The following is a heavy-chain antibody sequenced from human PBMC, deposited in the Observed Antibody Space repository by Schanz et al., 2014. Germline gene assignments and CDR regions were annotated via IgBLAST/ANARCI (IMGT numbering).Heavy chain of an antibody. CDR2: ISPLLGVA. Sequence: QVHLVQSGAEVKEPGSSVKVSCKPSGGTFVPFFFTWVRQAPGQGPQWMGRISPLLGVANYAQEFQGRLTMTADTSTSTAYMELSSLRSEDTAVYYCATCSGGTCHAKPVLDNWGQGTLVTVSS. V-gene: IGHV1-69*04. CDR1: GGTFVPFF. D-gene: IGHD2-15*01. CDR3: ATCSGGTCHAKPVLDN. J-gene: IGHJ4*02.